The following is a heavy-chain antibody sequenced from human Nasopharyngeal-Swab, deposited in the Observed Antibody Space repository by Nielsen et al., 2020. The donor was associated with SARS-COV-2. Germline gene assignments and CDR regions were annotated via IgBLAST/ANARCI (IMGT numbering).Heavy chain of an antibody. Sequence: GESLKISCSASGFIFNNYAMNWVRQAPGKGLEWVSGISGSGGSTFYADSVKGRFTLSRDSSKSTLYLQMSSLRAEDTAVYYCAKGSYYPSYYFDYWGQGALVSVSS. J-gene: IGHJ4*02. CDR3: AKGSYYPSYYFDY. D-gene: IGHD1-26*01. CDR2: ISGSGGST. V-gene: IGHV3-23*01. CDR1: GFIFNNYA.